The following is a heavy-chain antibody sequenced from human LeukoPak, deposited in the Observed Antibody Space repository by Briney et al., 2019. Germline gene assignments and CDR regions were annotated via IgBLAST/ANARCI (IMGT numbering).Heavy chain of an antibody. V-gene: IGHV4-34*01. CDR1: GGSFSGYY. J-gene: IGHJ5*02. CDR3: ARGRRYPQT. CDR2: INHSGST. D-gene: IGHD3-16*02. Sequence: SETLSLTCAVYGGSFSGYYWSWIRQPPGKGLEWIGEINHSGSTNYNPSLKSRVTISVDTSKNQFSLKLGSVTAADTAVYYCARGRRYPQTWGQGTLVTVSS.